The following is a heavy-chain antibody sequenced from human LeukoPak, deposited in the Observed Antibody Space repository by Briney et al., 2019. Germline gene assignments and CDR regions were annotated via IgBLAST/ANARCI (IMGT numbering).Heavy chain of an antibody. CDR2: INLHGNDG. D-gene: IGHD2-8*01. CDR1: GFTFSHYW. J-gene: IGHJ3*01. Sequence: GGSLRLSCAASGFTFSHYWLSWVRQAPGKGLEWVANINLHGNDGYYLDSVKGRFPISRDNAKSSLYLQMNSLRAEDTAVYYCTCDLDRSNGLWGQGTMVTVSS. V-gene: IGHV3-7*01. CDR3: TCDLDRSNGL.